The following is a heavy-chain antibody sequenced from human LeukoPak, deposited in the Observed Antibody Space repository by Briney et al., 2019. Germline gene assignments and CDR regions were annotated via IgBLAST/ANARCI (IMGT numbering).Heavy chain of an antibody. Sequence: GGSLRLSCAASGFTFSSYWMSWVRQAPGKGLEWVSGILGGAGSTYYADSVRGRFTISRDNSKNTLYLQMNSLRAEDTAVYYCAHGSMYQLDYWGQGTLVTVSS. V-gene: IGHV3-23*01. CDR3: AHGSMYQLDY. CDR2: ILGGAGST. D-gene: IGHD2-2*01. CDR1: GFTFSSYW. J-gene: IGHJ4*02.